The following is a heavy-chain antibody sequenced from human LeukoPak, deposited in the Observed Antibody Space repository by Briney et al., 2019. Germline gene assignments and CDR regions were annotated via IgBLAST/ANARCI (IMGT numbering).Heavy chain of an antibody. J-gene: IGHJ4*02. CDR1: GYTFTGYY. Sequence: ASVKVSCKASGYTFTGYYMHWVRQAPGQGLEWMGWINPNSGGTNYAQKFQGRVTMTRDTSISTAYMELSRLRSDDTAVYYCARVSSGSPFSFGYWGQGTLVTVSS. CDR3: ARVSSGSPFSFGY. CDR2: INPNSGGT. V-gene: IGHV1-2*02. D-gene: IGHD6-19*01.